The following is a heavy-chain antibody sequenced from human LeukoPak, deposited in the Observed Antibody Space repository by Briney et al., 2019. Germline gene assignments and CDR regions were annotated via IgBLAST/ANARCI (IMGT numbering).Heavy chain of an antibody. J-gene: IGHJ6*02. CDR3: ASEYYDFWSGYYSRYYYGMDV. CDR1: GYTFTSYG. D-gene: IGHD3-3*01. V-gene: IGHV1-18*01. CDR2: SSVYNGNT. Sequence: ASEKVSCKASGYTFTSYGISWVRQAPGQGREGVGWSSVYNGNTNYEQKLQGRGNIITETATNTAYMELRSLRSVDTAVYYCASEYYDFWSGYYSRYYYGMDVWGQGTTVTVSS.